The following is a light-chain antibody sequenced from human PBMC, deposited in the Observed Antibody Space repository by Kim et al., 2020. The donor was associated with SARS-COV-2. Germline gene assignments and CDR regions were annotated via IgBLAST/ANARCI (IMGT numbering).Light chain of an antibody. V-gene: IGLV3-19*01. CDR1: SLRSYY. CDR2: GIN. CDR3: NSRDSNDNVV. J-gene: IGLJ2*01. Sequence: VALGQKVRITCQGDSLRSYYSTWYQQKPGQAPILVIYGINTRPSGIPDRFSGSSSGNTASLTITGTQAGDEADYYCNSRDSNDNVVFGGGTQLTVL.